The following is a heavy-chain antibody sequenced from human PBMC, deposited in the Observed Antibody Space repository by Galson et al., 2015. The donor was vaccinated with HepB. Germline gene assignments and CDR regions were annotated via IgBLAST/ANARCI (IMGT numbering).Heavy chain of an antibody. V-gene: IGHV3-23*01. CDR1: GFTFSSYA. J-gene: IGHJ6*02. CDR2: ISGSGGST. Sequence: SLRLSCAASGFTFSSYAMSWVRQAPGKGLEWVSAISGSGGSTYYADSVKGRFTISRDNSKNTLYLQMNSLRAEDTAVYYCANNGYYGFRYYYYYGMDVWGQGTTVTVSS. CDR3: ANNGYYGFRYYYYYGMDV. D-gene: IGHD3-10*01.